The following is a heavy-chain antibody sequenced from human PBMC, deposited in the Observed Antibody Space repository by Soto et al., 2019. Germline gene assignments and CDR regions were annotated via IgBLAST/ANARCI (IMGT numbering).Heavy chain of an antibody. D-gene: IGHD6-13*01. CDR1: GLTVTSSY. J-gene: IGHJ4*02. CDR3: AAMMTAAATY. V-gene: IGHV3-53*01. CDR2: IYSGGGT. Sequence: EVQLVESGGGLIQPGGSLRLSCAASGLTVTSSYMIWVRQAPGKGLECVSRIYSGGGTYYADSVEGRFTVSRDNSKNPLYLQMNSLRAEDTAVYYCAAMMTAAATYWGQGTLVTVSS.